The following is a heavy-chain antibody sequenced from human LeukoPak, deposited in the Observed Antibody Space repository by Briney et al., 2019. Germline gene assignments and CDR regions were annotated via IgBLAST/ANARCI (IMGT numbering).Heavy chain of an antibody. CDR3: ASSKDCSGGSCHTHYFDY. CDR1: GGSISSSNW. Sequence: NPSGTLSLTCAVSGGSISSSNWWSWVRQPPGKGLEWIGEIYHSGSTNYNPSLKSRVTISVDKSKNQFSLKLSSVTAADTAVYYCASSKDCSGGSCHTHYFDYWGQGTLVTAYS. D-gene: IGHD2-15*01. CDR2: IYHSGST. V-gene: IGHV4-4*02. J-gene: IGHJ4*02.